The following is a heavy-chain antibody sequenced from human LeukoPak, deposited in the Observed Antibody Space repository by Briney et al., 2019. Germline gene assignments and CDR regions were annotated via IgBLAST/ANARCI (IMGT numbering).Heavy chain of an antibody. Sequence: ASVKVSCKASGYTFTDYYMHWVRQAPGQGLEWMGWINPNSGGTNYAQKFQGRVTMTRDTSLSTAYMELSSLRSDDTAVYYCARASGYDSSGYWKDYWGQGTLVTVSS. V-gene: IGHV1-2*02. J-gene: IGHJ4*02. CDR1: GYTFTDYY. D-gene: IGHD3-22*01. CDR3: ARASGYDSSGYWKDY. CDR2: INPNSGGT.